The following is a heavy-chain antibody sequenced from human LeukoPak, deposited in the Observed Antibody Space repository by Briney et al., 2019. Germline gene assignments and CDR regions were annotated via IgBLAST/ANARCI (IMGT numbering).Heavy chain of an antibody. D-gene: IGHD6-13*01. J-gene: IGHJ4*02. CDR1: GLTFSSYS. Sequence: GGSLRLSCAASGLTFSSYSMNWVRQAPGKGLEWVSSISSSSSYIYYADSVKGRFTISRDNAKNSLYLQMTSLRAEDTAVYYCARDPRIAAAADPYWGQGTLVTVSS. V-gene: IGHV3-21*01. CDR2: ISSSSSYI. CDR3: ARDPRIAAAADPY.